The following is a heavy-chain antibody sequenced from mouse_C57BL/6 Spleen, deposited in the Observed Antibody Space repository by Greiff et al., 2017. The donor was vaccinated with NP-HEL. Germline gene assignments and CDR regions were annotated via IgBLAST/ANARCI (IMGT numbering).Heavy chain of an antibody. J-gene: IGHJ2*01. CDR2: IDPETGGT. CDR1: GYTFTDYE. CDR3: TSPPTVVGYFDY. V-gene: IGHV1-15*01. Sequence: VQLQESGAELVRPGASVTLSCKASGYTFTDYEMHWVKQTPVHGLEWIGAIDPETGGTAYNQKFKGKAILTADKSSSTAYMELRSLTSEDSAVYYCTSPPTVVGYFDYWGQGTTLTVSS. D-gene: IGHD1-1*01.